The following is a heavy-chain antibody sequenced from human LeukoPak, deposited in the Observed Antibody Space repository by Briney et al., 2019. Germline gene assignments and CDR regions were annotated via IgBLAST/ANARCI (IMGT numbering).Heavy chain of an antibody. Sequence: ASVKVSRKACGYTFTSYYTHWVRQAPGQGLEWMGIINPSGGSTSYAQKFQGRVTMTRDTSTSTVYMELSSLRSEDTAVYYCARDDRMTPFDYWGQGTLVTVSS. CDR2: INPSGGST. CDR1: GYTFTSYY. V-gene: IGHV1-46*01. CDR3: ARDDRMTPFDY. J-gene: IGHJ4*02.